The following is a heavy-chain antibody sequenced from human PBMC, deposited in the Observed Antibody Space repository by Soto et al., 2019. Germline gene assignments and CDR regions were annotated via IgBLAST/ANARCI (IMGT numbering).Heavy chain of an antibody. Sequence: GGSLRLSCAASGFTFSSYAMSWVCQAPGKGLEWVSAISGSGGSTYYADSVKGRFTISRDNSKNTLYLQMNSLRAEDTAVYYCAKDTIFGVVISGSVFDYWGQGTLVTVSS. CDR1: GFTFSSYA. D-gene: IGHD3-3*01. J-gene: IGHJ4*02. CDR3: AKDTIFGVVISGSVFDY. CDR2: ISGSGGST. V-gene: IGHV3-23*01.